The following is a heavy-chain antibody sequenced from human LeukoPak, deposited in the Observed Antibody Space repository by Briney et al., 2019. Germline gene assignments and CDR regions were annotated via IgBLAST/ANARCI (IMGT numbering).Heavy chain of an antibody. J-gene: IGHJ4*02. CDR3: ARESYDSSGNHENYNDY. CDR2: IVVGSGNT. Sequence: SVKVSCKASGFTFSSAMQWVRQARGQRLEWIGWIVVGSGNTNYAQKFQERVTITRDMSTSTAYMELSSLRSEDTAVYYCARESYDSSGNHENYNDYWGQGTLVTVSS. CDR1: GFTFSSA. V-gene: IGHV1-58*02. D-gene: IGHD3-22*01.